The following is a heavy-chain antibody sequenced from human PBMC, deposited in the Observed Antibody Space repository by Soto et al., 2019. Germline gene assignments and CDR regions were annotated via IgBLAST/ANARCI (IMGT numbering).Heavy chain of an antibody. Sequence: QVQLVESGGGVVQPGRSLRLSCAASGFTFSSYGMHWLRQAPGKGLEWVAVIWYDGSNKYYADSVKGRFTISRDNSKNTLYLQMNSLRAEDTAVYYCARDSYSYGFDYWGQGTLVTVSS. D-gene: IGHD5-18*01. J-gene: IGHJ4*02. CDR3: ARDSYSYGFDY. CDR1: GFTFSSYG. CDR2: IWYDGSNK. V-gene: IGHV3-33*01.